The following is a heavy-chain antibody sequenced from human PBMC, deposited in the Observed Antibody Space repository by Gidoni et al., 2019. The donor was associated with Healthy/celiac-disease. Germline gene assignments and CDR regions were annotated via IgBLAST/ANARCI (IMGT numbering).Heavy chain of an antibody. J-gene: IGHJ6*02. CDR1: GYTFPSSG. CDR3: ARTVIGGSGYYATSMDV. CDR2: ISAYHGNT. V-gene: IGHV1-18*04. Sequence: QVQLVPSGAEVKKPGASVKVSCQASGYTFPSSGISGVRQAPGQGLEWMGWISAYHGNTNYAQKLQGRVTMTTDTSTSTAYMELRSLRSDDTAVYYCARTVIGGSGYYATSMDVWGQGTTVTVSS. D-gene: IGHD3-22*01.